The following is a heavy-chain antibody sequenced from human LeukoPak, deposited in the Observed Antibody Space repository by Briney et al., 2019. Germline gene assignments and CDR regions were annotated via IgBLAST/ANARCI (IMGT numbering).Heavy chain of an antibody. CDR1: GFTFSSYG. J-gene: IGHJ1*01. D-gene: IGHD3-22*01. V-gene: IGHV3-30*18. CDR3: AKEDVVVITIRYFQH. CDR2: ISYDGSNK. Sequence: GGSLRLSCAATGFTFSSYGMHWVRQAPGKGLEWVAVISYDGSNKYYADSVKGRFTISRDNSKNTLYLQMNSLRTEDTAIYYCAKEDVVVITIRYFQHWGQGTLVTVSS.